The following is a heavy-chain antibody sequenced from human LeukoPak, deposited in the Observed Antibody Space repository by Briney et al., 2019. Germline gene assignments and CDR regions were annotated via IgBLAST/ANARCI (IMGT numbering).Heavy chain of an antibody. V-gene: IGHV3-23*01. D-gene: IGHD3-3*01. CDR3: AKDPVRDFWPPGYFDY. CDR2: ISGSGGST. CDR1: GFTFSSYA. J-gene: IGHJ4*02. Sequence: GGSLRLSCAASGFTFSSYAMSWVRQAPGKGLEWVSAISGSGGSTYYADSVKGRFTISRDNSKNTLYLQMNSLRAEDTAVYYCAKDPVRDFWPPGYFDYWGQGTLVTVSS.